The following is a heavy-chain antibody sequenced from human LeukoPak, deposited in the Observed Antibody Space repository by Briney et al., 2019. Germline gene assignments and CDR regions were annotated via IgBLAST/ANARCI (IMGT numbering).Heavy chain of an antibody. D-gene: IGHD6-19*01. V-gene: IGHV6-1*01. J-gene: IGHJ2*01. Sequence: SQTLSLTCAISGDSVSSNSAAWNWIRQSPSRGLEWLRRTYYRSKWYNDYAVSVKSRITINPDTSKNQSSLQLNSVTPEDTAVYYCARGPGWVWYFDLWGRGTLVTVSS. CDR1: GDSVSSNSAA. CDR2: TYYRSKWYN. CDR3: ARGPGWVWYFDL.